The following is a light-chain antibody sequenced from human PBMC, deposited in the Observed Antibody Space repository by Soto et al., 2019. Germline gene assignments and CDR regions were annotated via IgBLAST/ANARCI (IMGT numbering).Light chain of an antibody. CDR2: GAS. J-gene: IGKJ1*01. CDR1: QSVSSSY. Sequence: IVLTQSPGPLSLSPGERATLSCRASQSVSSSYLAWYQQKPGQAPRLLIYGASSRATGIPDRFSGSGSGTDFTLTISRLEPEDFAVYYCQQYGSSRTFGQGTMVDVK. CDR3: QQYGSSRT. V-gene: IGKV3-20*01.